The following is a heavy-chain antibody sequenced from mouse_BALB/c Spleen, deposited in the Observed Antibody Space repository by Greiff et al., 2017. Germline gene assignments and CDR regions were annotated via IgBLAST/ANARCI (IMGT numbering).Heavy chain of an antibody. CDR1: GFAFSRYW. Sequence: EVQLVESGGGLVQPGGSLKLSCAASGFAFSRYWMSWVRQAPGKGLEWIGEINPDSSTINYTPSLKDKFIISRDNAKNTLYLQMSKVRSEDTALYYCASPYDYDGAWFAYWGQGTLVTVSA. CDR3: ASPYDYDGAWFAY. J-gene: IGHJ3*01. V-gene: IGHV4-1*02. D-gene: IGHD2-4*01. CDR2: INPDSSTI.